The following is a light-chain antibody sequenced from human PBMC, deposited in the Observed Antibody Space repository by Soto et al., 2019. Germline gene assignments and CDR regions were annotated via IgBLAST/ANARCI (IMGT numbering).Light chain of an antibody. CDR1: SSDVGGYNF. J-gene: IGLJ2*01. CDR2: EVS. Sequence: QSALTQPASVSGSPGQSITISCTGTSSDVGGYNFVAWYQQHPGKAPKLIIYEVSSRPSGVSYRFSGSKSGNTASLTISGLQDEDEADYYCSSYTSSVTLVFGGGTKLTVL. CDR3: SSYTSSVTLV. V-gene: IGLV2-14*01.